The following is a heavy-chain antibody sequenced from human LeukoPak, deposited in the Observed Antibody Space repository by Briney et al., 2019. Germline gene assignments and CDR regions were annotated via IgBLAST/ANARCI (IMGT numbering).Heavy chain of an antibody. CDR1: GFTVSSNY. CDR3: ASHTTGATGGTAY. Sequence: PGGSLRLSCVASGFTVSSNYMSWVRQAPGKGLEWVSSISSSSSYIYYADSVKGRFTISRDNAKNSLYLQMNSLRAEDTAVYYCASHTTGATGGTAYWGQGTLVTVSS. D-gene: IGHD1-1*01. CDR2: ISSSSSYI. V-gene: IGHV3-21*01. J-gene: IGHJ4*02.